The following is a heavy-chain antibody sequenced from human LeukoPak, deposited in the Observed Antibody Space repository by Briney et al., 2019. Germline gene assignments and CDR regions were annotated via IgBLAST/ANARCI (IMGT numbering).Heavy chain of an antibody. V-gene: IGHV3-23*01. Sequence: GGSLRLSCAASGFTVSSNYMSWVRQAPGKGLEWVSSINGGGDITYYAESVKGRFTVSRDNSKNTLFLQMNSLRAEDTAVFYCAKRYGDSTGWFFDFWGQGSLVTVSS. CDR2: INGGGDIT. D-gene: IGHD6-13*01. CDR3: AKRYGDSTGWFFDF. J-gene: IGHJ4*02. CDR1: GFTVSSNY.